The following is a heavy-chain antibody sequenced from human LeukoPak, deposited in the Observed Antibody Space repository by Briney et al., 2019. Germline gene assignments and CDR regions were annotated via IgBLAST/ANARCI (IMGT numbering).Heavy chain of an antibody. CDR2: ISSSSSYI. CDR1: GFTFSSYS. D-gene: IGHD1-1*01. Sequence: GGSLRLSCAASGFTFSSYSMNWVRQAPGKGLEWVSSISSSSSYIYYADSVRGRFTISRDSSKNTLYLQMNSLRAEDAAVYYCAKSPYDGPSNYYMDVWGKGTTVNISS. V-gene: IGHV3-21*04. J-gene: IGHJ6*03. CDR3: AKSPYDGPSNYYMDV.